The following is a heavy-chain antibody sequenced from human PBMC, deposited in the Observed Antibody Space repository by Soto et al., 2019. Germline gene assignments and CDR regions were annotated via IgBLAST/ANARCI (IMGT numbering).Heavy chain of an antibody. J-gene: IGHJ4*02. Sequence: QVQLVQSGTGVKKPGASVKVSCRASGYTFTSYGVTWVRQAPGQGLEWMGWISPFYGNTNYAQKFQGRVTMTTDTSTSTAYMELRGLRSDDTAVYYCARGRLKYFDYWGQGALVTVTS. CDR3: ARGRLKYFDY. V-gene: IGHV1-18*01. CDR1: GYTFTSYG. CDR2: ISPFYGNT.